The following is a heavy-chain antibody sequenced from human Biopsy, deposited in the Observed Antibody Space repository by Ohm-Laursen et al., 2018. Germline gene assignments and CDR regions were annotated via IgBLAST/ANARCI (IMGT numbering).Heavy chain of an antibody. CDR3: ARVGCSSGSCYIDF. V-gene: IGHV3-11*01. J-gene: IGHJ4*02. Sequence: SLRLSCAASGFTLSDSYMTWIRQAPGKGLEWVSYISSVGDSLQYAGSVKGRFTISRDEGKNSVFLQMNRLRPEDTAFYYCARVGCSSGSCYIDFWGQGTLVSVSS. CDR2: ISSVGDSL. D-gene: IGHD4/OR15-4a*01. CDR1: GFTLSDSY.